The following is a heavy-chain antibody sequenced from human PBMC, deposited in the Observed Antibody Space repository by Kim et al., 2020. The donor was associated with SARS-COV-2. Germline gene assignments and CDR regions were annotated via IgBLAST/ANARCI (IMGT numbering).Heavy chain of an antibody. CDR3: ARDSSTTPGDY. D-gene: IGHD4-17*01. J-gene: IGHJ4*02. V-gene: IGHV3-48*02. CDR2: M. Sequence: MYYADSGKGQFAISRDNAKNSLYLQMNSLRDEDTAVYYCARDSSTTPGDYWGQGTLVTVSS.